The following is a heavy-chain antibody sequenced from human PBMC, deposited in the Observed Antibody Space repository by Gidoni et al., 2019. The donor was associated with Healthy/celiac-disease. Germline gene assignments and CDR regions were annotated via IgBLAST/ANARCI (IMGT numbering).Heavy chain of an antibody. Sequence: EVQLVQSGAEVKKPGESLKISCKGSGYSFTSYWIGWVRQMPGKGLEWMGIIYPGDSDTRYSPSFQGQVTISADKSISTAYLQWSSLKASDTAMYYCARHPQWLVRNYGMDVWGQGTTVTVSS. CDR2: IYPGDSDT. V-gene: IGHV5-51*01. CDR1: GYSFTSYW. CDR3: ARHPQWLVRNYGMDV. D-gene: IGHD6-19*01. J-gene: IGHJ6*02.